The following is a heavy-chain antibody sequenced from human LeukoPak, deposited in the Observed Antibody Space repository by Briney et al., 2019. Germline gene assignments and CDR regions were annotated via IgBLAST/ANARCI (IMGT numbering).Heavy chain of an antibody. CDR3: LRGGNDC. D-gene: IGHD6-25*01. V-gene: IGHV3-74*01. CDR2: IDNDGSTT. J-gene: IGHJ4*02. Sequence: GGSLRLSCAASGFTFSSYWMHWVRQAPGKGLVWDSRIDNDGSTTYYTDSVKGRFTISRDNAKNTLYLQMNSLRAEDTAVYYCLRGGNDCWGQGTLVTVSS. CDR1: GFTFSSYW.